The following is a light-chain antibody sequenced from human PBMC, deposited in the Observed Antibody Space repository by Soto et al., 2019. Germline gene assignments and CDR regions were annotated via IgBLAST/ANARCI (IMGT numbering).Light chain of an antibody. CDR2: EVT. CDR1: SEDVGGYNY. V-gene: IGLV2-14*01. J-gene: IGLJ1*01. CDR3: SSYTSSNTLV. Sequence: QSVLTQPASVSGSPGQSITMSCSGTSEDVGGYNYVSWYQHHPGKAPKLLIYEVTNRPSGLSDRFSGSKSGNTASLTISGPQAEDEADYYCSSYTSSNTLVFGTGPKVTVL.